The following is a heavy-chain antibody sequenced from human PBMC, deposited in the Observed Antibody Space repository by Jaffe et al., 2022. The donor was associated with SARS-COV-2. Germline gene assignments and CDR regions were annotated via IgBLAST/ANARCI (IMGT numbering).Heavy chain of an antibody. CDR1: GFTFSSYG. J-gene: IGHJ4*02. D-gene: IGHD3-22*01. CDR2: ISYDGSNK. V-gene: IGHV3-30*18. Sequence: QVQLVESGGGVVQPGRSLRLSCAASGFTFSSYGMHWVRQAPGKGLEWVAVISYDGSNKYYADSVKGRFTISRDNSKNTLYLQMNSLRAEDTAVYYCAKEGDNYYDSSGLPDYWGQGTLVTVSS. CDR3: AKEGDNYYDSSGLPDY.